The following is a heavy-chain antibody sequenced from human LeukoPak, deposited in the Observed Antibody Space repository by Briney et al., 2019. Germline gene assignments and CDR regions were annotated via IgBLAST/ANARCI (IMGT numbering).Heavy chain of an antibody. J-gene: IGHJ4*02. CDR2: IYHSGST. D-gene: IGHD3-10*01. CDR3: ARGRGVRGVIDY. Sequence: SETLSLTCAVSGGSISSGGYSWSWIRQPPGKGLEWIGYIYHSGSTYYNPSLKSRVTISVDRSKNQFSLKPSSLTAADTAVYYCARGRGVRGVIDYWGQGTLVTVSS. V-gene: IGHV4-30-2*01. CDR1: GGSISSGGYS.